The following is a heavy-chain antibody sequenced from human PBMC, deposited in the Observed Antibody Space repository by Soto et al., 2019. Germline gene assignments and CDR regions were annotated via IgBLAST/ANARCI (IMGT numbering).Heavy chain of an antibody. CDR2: IHYSGST. V-gene: IGHV4-59*08. J-gene: IGHJ5*02. CDR1: GGSITGYY. D-gene: IGHD4-4*01. Sequence: SETLSLTCTVSGGSITGYYWSWIRQPPGKGPERIGNIHYSGSTNYNPSLKSRVTISVDTSKNQFSLRLSSVTAAETAVYYCARHSYYSNPLRFDPWGQGTLVTVS. CDR3: ARHSYYSNPLRFDP.